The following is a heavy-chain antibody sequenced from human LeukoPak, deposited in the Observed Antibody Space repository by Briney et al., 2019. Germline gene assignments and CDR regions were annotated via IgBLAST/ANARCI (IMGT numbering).Heavy chain of an antibody. Sequence: GGSLRLSCAASGFTFSSYGMSWVRQAPGKGLEWVSAISGSGGSTYYADSVKGRFTISRDNSKNSLYLQMNSLRTEDTALYYCAKDIGREYSRQQVFDYWGQGTLVTVSS. V-gene: IGHV3-23*01. CDR3: AKDIGREYSRQQVFDY. J-gene: IGHJ4*02. CDR1: GFTFSSYG. CDR2: ISGSGGST. D-gene: IGHD6-6*01.